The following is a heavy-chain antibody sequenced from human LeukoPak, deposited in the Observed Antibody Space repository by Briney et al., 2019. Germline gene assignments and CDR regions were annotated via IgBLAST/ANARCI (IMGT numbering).Heavy chain of an antibody. V-gene: IGHV3-33*01. CDR3: ARGGASGPDAFDI. D-gene: IGHD3-10*01. CDR1: GFTFSSYG. J-gene: IGHJ3*02. Sequence: PGRSLRLSCAASGFTFSSYGMHWVRQAPGKGLEWVAVIWYDGSNKYYADSVRGRFTISRDNSKNTLYLQMNSLRAEDTAVYYCARGGASGPDAFDIWGQGTMVTVSS. CDR2: IWYDGSNK.